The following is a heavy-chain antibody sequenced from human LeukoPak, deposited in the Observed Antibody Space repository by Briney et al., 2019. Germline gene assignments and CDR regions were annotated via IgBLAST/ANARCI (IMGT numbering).Heavy chain of an antibody. V-gene: IGHV3-64*01. J-gene: IGHJ6*03. D-gene: IGHD3-22*01. Sequence: GGSLRLSCAASGFTFSSYAMHWVRQAPGKGLEYVSAIGSNGGSTYYANSVKGRFTISRDNSKNTLYLQMGSLRAEDMAVYYCARTDITMIVGTRRPPYYYMDVWGKGTTVTVSS. CDR1: GFTFSSYA. CDR2: IGSNGGST. CDR3: ARTDITMIVGTRRPPYYYMDV.